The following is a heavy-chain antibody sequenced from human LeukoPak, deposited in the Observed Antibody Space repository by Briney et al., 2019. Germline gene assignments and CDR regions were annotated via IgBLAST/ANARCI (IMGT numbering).Heavy chain of an antibody. D-gene: IGHD6-13*01. CDR1: GGSISSYY. J-gene: IGHJ4*01. Sequence: SETLSHTCTVSGGSISSYYWSWIRQPPGKGLEWIGYIYYSGSTNYNPSLKSRVTISVDTSKKQFSLRLSSVTAADTAVYYCARLYSSSLGRVFDYWGQGTLVTVSS. CDR2: IYYSGST. CDR3: ARLYSSSLGRVFDY. V-gene: IGHV4-59*01.